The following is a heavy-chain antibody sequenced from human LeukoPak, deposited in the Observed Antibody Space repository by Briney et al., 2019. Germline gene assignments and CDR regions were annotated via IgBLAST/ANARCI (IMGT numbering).Heavy chain of an antibody. Sequence: GGSLRLSCAASGFIFDDYAMHWVRQAPGKGLEWVSGISWNSGSIGYADSVKGRFTISRDNAKNSLYLQMNSLRAEDTALYYCAKDMLDCSGGSCYAFDYWGQGTLVTVSS. J-gene: IGHJ4*02. CDR1: GFIFDDYA. V-gene: IGHV3-9*01. CDR2: ISWNSGSI. D-gene: IGHD2-15*01. CDR3: AKDMLDCSGGSCYAFDY.